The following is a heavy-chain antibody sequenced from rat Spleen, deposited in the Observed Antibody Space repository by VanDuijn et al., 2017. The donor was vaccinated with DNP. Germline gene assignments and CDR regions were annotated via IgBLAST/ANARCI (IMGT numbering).Heavy chain of an antibody. D-gene: IGHD1-2*01. V-gene: IGHV5S10*01. J-gene: IGHJ4*01. CDR2: IVYDGSGT. Sequence: EVQLVESGGGLVQPGRSLKLSCAASGFTFSDYSMAWVRQAPKKGLECVATIVYDGSGTYYGDSVTGRFTISRDNAKTTLYLQMDSLRSEDTATYYCATHGSISTISTGAMDVWGQGTSVTVSS. CDR3: ATHGSISTISTGAMDV. CDR1: GFTFSDYS.